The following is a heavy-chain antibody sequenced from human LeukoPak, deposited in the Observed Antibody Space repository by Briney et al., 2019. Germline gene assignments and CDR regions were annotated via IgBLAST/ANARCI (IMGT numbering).Heavy chain of an antibody. CDR2: ISGSGGST. CDR1: GFTFSSYA. D-gene: IGHD6-13*01. CDR3: AKRKSIAAAGPPIDY. V-gene: IGHV3-23*01. J-gene: IGHJ4*02. Sequence: GGSLRLSCAASGFTFSSYAMSWVRQAPGKGPEWVSAISGSGGSTYYADSVKGRFTISRDNSKNTLYLQMNSLRAEDTAVYYCAKRKSIAAAGPPIDYWGQGTLVTVSS.